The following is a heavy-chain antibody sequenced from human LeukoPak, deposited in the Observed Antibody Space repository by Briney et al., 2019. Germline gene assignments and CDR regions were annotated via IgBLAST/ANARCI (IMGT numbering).Heavy chain of an antibody. D-gene: IGHD6-19*01. Sequence: SVKVSCKASGGTFSSYAISWVRQAPGQGLEWMGRIIPILGIANYAQKFQGRVTITADKSTSTAYMELSSLRSEDTAVYYCARSTVAGTSPLSGWGQGTLVTVSS. CDR3: ARSTVAGTSPLSG. CDR2: IIPILGIA. J-gene: IGHJ4*02. V-gene: IGHV1-69*04. CDR1: GGTFSSYA.